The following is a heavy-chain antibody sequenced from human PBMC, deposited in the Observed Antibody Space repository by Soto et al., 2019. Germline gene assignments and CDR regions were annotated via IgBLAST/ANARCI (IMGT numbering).Heavy chain of an antibody. CDR2: IYYSGST. J-gene: IGHJ4*02. CDR1: GGSISSSSYY. CDR3: ATSIAARSAFDY. V-gene: IGHV4-39*01. D-gene: IGHD6-6*01. Sequence: QLQLQESGPGLVKPSETLSLTCTVSGGSISSSSYYWGWIRQPPGKGLEWIGSIYYSGSTYYNPSLKSRVTISVDTSKNQFSLKLSSVTAADTAVYYCATSIAARSAFDYWGQGTLVTVSS.